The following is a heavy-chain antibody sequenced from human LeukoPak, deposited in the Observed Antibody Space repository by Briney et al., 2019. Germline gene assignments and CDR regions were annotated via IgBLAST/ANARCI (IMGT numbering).Heavy chain of an antibody. J-gene: IGHJ1*01. V-gene: IGHV3-48*01. Sequence: GGSLRLSCAASGLTFSSYSMNWVRQAPGKGLEWITYITSSSSNIYYADSVKGRFTISRDNAKNSVYLQMDSLRAEGTAVYYCARSAFYFDSDSYYSAEYFQHWGQSALVTVSP. D-gene: IGHD3-9*01. CDR1: GLTFSSYS. CDR3: ARSAFYFDSDSYYSAEYFQH. CDR2: ITSSSSNI.